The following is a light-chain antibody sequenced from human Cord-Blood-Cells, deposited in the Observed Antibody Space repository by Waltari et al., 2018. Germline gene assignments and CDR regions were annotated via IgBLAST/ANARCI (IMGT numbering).Light chain of an antibody. V-gene: IGLV5-45*01. CDR1: SGINVGTYR. CDR2: YKSDSDK. J-gene: IGLJ3*02. Sequence: QAVLTQTASLSASPGASASLTCTLRSGINVGTYRIYWYQQKPGSPPQYLLRYKSDSDKQQGSGVPSRFSGSKDASANAGILLISGRQSEDEADYYCMIWHSSAWVFGGGTKLTVL. CDR3: MIWHSSAWV.